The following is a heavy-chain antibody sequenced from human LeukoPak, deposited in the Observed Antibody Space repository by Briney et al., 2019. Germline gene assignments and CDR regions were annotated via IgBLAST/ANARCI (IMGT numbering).Heavy chain of an antibody. Sequence: GGSLRLSCTVSGFTVSSNSMSWVRQAPGKGLEWVSFIYSGGNTHYSDSVKGRFTISRDNSKNTLYLQMNSLRAEDTAVYYCATVIAYRGYMDVWGKGTTVTVSS. J-gene: IGHJ6*03. V-gene: IGHV3-53*01. D-gene: IGHD6-13*01. CDR3: ATVIAYRGYMDV. CDR2: IYSGGNT. CDR1: GFTVSSNS.